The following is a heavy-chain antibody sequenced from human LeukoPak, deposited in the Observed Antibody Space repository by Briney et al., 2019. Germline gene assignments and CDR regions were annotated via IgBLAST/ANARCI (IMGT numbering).Heavy chain of an antibody. CDR3: ARGPLSGWAPSASRDTLFPFDY. J-gene: IGHJ4*02. CDR1: GFTFSSYS. D-gene: IGHD6-19*01. V-gene: IGHV3-48*04. Sequence: GGSLRLSCAASGFTFSSYSMNWVRQAPGKGLEWVSYISSSSSTIYYADSVKGRFTISRDNAKNSLYLQMNSLRAEDTAVYYCARGPLSGWAPSASRDTLFPFDYWGQGTLVTVSS. CDR2: ISSSSSTI.